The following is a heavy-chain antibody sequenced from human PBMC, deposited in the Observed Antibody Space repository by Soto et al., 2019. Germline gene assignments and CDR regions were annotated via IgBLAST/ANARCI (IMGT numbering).Heavy chain of an antibody. CDR1: GFMFGSYW. D-gene: IGHD4-17*01. V-gene: IGHV3-7*03. J-gene: IGHJ4*02. CDR2: IKRDGSEK. CDR3: ARVRANDYEIDY. Sequence: EVQLVESGGGLVQPGGSLRLSCAASGFMFGSYWMTWVRHAPGKGLEWVANIKRDGSEKFYVDSVKGRFTISRDNADNSLFLHMTSLRAEDTAIYYCARVRANDYEIDYWGQGALVPVS.